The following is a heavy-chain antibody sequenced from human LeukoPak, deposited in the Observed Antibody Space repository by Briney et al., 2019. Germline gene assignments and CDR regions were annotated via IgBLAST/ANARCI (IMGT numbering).Heavy chain of an antibody. D-gene: IGHD3-10*01. J-gene: IGHJ4*02. Sequence: GGSRRLSCAASGFIFSDYNMNWVRQAPGKGLGWVSYISSSSSTIYYADSVKGRFTISRDNAKNSLFLQMNSLRDEDTAVYYCTRDYGSHGEYFDFWGQGTPVTVSS. V-gene: IGHV3-48*02. CDR1: GFIFSDYN. CDR3: TRDYGSHGEYFDF. CDR2: ISSSSSTI.